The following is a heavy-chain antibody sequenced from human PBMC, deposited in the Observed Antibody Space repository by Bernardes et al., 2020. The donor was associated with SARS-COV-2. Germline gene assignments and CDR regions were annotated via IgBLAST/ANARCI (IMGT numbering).Heavy chain of an antibody. J-gene: IGHJ4*02. CDR2: ISGSDDTS. V-gene: IGHV3-23*01. CDR1: GFTVSTYA. Sequence: GGSLRLSCAASGFTVSTYAMSWVRQAPGKGLEWVSGISGSDDTSYYADSVKGRFTISRDNSKNTLYLQMNSLRAEDTAVYYCARIDEVTGRDYWGQGTLVTVSS. D-gene: IGHD6-19*01. CDR3: ARIDEVTGRDY.